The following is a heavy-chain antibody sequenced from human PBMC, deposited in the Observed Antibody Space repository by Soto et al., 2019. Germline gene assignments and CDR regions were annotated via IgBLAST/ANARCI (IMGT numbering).Heavy chain of an antibody. D-gene: IGHD3-3*01. CDR2: IIPIFGTA. CDR1: GGTFSSYA. Sequence: ASVKVSCKASGGTFSSYAISWVRQAPGQGLEWMGGIIPIFGTANYAQKFQGRVTITADESTSTAYMELSSLRSEDTAVYYCARGTTIFGVVIIGTRDYYGMDVWGQGTTVTVSS. V-gene: IGHV1-69*13. J-gene: IGHJ6*02. CDR3: ARGTTIFGVVIIGTRDYYGMDV.